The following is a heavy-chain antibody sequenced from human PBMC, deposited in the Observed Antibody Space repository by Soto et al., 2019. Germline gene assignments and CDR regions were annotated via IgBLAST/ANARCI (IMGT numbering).Heavy chain of an antibody. CDR3: ARSSYDSSGYYPELDY. V-gene: IGHV1-69*13. D-gene: IGHD3-22*01. CDR2: IIPIFGTA. J-gene: IGHJ4*02. Sequence: SVKVSCKXSGGTFSSYAISWVRQAPGQGLEWMGGIIPIFGTANYAQKFQGRVTITADESTSTAYMELSSLRSEDTAVYYCARSSYDSSGYYPELDYWGQGTLVTVSS. CDR1: GGTFSSYA.